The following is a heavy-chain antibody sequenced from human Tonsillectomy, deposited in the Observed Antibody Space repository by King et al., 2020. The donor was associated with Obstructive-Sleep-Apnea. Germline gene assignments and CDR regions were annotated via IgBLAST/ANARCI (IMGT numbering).Heavy chain of an antibody. J-gene: IGHJ6*02. CDR3: ARDSPLRTGNYYGMDV. D-gene: IGHD3/OR15-3a*01. V-gene: IGHV3-33*01. CDR2: IWYDGSNK. CDR1: GFTFNRFG. Sequence: VQLVESGGGVVQPGRSLRLSCAASGFTFNRFGMDWVRQAPGKGLECVAFIWYDGSNKYHADSVKGRFTISIDNSKNTLYLQMNSLRAEDTAVHYCARDSPLRTGNYYGMDVWGQGTTVTVSS.